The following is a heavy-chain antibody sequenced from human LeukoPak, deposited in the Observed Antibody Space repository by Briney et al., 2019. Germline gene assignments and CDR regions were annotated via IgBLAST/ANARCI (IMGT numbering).Heavy chain of an antibody. Sequence: ASVKVSCKASGYTFTGYYMHWVRQAPGQGLEWMGWINPNSGGTNYAQKFQGRVTMTRDTSISTACMELSRLRSDDTAVYYCARGRDIVVVPAVPGGYWGQGTLVTVSS. J-gene: IGHJ4*02. CDR2: INPNSGGT. V-gene: IGHV1-2*02. CDR1: GYTFTGYY. CDR3: ARGRDIVVVPAVPGGY. D-gene: IGHD2-2*01.